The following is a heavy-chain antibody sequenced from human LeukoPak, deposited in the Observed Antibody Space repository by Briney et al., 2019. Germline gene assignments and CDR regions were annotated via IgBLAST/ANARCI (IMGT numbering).Heavy chain of an antibody. Sequence: GGSLRLSCAASGFTFDDYAMHWVRQAPGKGLEWVSGISWNSGSIGYADSVKGRFTISRDNAKNSLYLQMNSLRAEDTALYYCAKDKAYGSGSNWFDPWGQGTLVTVSS. CDR2: ISWNSGSI. V-gene: IGHV3-9*01. D-gene: IGHD3-10*01. CDR3: AKDKAYGSGSNWFDP. CDR1: GFTFDDYA. J-gene: IGHJ5*02.